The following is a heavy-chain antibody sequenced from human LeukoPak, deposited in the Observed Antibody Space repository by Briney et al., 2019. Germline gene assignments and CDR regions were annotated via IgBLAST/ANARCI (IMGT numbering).Heavy chain of an antibody. CDR1: GFTVSSNY. J-gene: IGHJ4*02. D-gene: IGHD6-13*01. CDR2: IYSGGST. V-gene: IGHV3-53*01. Sequence: GGSLRLSCAASGFTVSSNYMSWVRQAPGKGLEWVSVIYSGGSTYYADSVKGRFTISRDNSKNTLYLQMNSLRAEDTAVYYCARDRGDSSRWFTPAGFAYWGQGTLVTVSS. CDR3: ARDRGDSSRWFTPAGFAY.